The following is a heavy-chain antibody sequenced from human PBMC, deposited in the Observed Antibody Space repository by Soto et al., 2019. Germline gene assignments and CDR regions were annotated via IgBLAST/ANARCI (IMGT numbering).Heavy chain of an antibody. CDR2: IRNKANSYAT. V-gene: IGHV3-73*02. CDR3: TSTYYYDGFDY. J-gene: IGHJ4*02. D-gene: IGHD3-22*01. CDR1: GFTFSGST. Sequence: EVQLVESGGGLVQPGGSLKLSCAASGFTFSGSTMHWVRQASGKGLEWVGRIRNKANSYATAYDVSVKGRFTISRDDSKNTAYLQMNSLNTEDTAVYYCTSTYYYDGFDYWGQGTLVTVSS.